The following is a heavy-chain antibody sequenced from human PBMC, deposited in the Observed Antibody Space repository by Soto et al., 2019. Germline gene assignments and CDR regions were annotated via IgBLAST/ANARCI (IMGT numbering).Heavy chain of an antibody. V-gene: IGHV3-23*01. D-gene: IGHD4-17*01. Sequence: SLRLSCAASGFTFSSYAMSWVRQAPGKGLEWVSAISGSGGSTYYADSVKGRFTISRDNSKDTLYLQMNSLRAEDTAVYYCAKGPRPTVTTRFDYWGQGTLVTVSS. CDR3: AKGPRPTVTTRFDY. CDR2: ISGSGGST. CDR1: GFTFSSYA. J-gene: IGHJ4*02.